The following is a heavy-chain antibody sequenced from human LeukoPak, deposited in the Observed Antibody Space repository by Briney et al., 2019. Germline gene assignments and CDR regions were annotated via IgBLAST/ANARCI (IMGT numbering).Heavy chain of an antibody. J-gene: IGHJ6*02. CDR1: GGTFSSYA. CDR2: IIPIFGTA. D-gene: IGHD1-20*01. V-gene: IGHV1-69*13. Sequence: SVKVSCKASGGTFSSYAISWVRQAPGQGLEWMGGIIPIFGTANYAQKFQGRVTITADESTSTAYMELSSLRSEDTAVYYCARPYNWNEKDYYGMGVWGQGTTVTVSS. CDR3: ARPYNWNEKDYYGMGV.